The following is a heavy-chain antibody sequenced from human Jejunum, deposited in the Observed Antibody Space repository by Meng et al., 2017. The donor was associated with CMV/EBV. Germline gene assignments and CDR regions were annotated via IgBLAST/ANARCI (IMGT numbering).Heavy chain of an antibody. CDR3: ARDPSNTSGRYAYFDS. J-gene: IGHJ4*02. CDR2: ISCYNGGT. CDR1: GYTFTNHG. D-gene: IGHD6-19*01. Sequence: VPLVQSGGRGKKPGASVMGAGRASGYTFTNHGISWIRKAPGQGLEWLGWISCYNGGTIYAQKVQGRFTMTMDKSASTAYMDLRSPRSDDTAIYYCARDPSNTSGRYAYFDSWGQGTLVTVSS. V-gene: IGHV1-18*01.